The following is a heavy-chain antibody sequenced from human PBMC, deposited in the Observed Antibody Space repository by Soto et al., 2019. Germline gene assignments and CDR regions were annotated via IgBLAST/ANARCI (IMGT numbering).Heavy chain of an antibody. V-gene: IGHV3-23*01. J-gene: IGHJ4*02. CDR1: GFTFSSYA. CDR3: AKDRDSSGYYYRNY. CDR2: ISGTGDST. Sequence: PGGSLRLSCAASGFTFSSYAMSWVRQAPGKGLEWVSAISGTGDSTYYADSVKGRFTISRDNSKNTLYLQINSLRAEDTAVYYWAKDRDSSGYYYRNYWGQGNLVTVSS. D-gene: IGHD3-22*01.